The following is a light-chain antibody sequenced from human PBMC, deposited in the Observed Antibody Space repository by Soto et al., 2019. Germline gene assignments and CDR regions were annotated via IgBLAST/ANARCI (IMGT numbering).Light chain of an antibody. CDR3: AAWDDSLSGWV. CDR1: RSNIGSNT. CDR2: SNN. Sequence: QSVLTQPPSASGTPGQRVTISCSGSRSNIGSNTVNWYHQLPGTAPKLLIYSNNERPSGVPDRFSGSKSGTSASLDISGLQSEDEADYYCAAWDDSLSGWVFGGGTKVTVL. V-gene: IGLV1-44*01. J-gene: IGLJ3*02.